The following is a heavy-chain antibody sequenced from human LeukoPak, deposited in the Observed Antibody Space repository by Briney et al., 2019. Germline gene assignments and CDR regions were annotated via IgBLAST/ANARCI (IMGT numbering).Heavy chain of an antibody. J-gene: IGHJ4*02. V-gene: IGHV3-23*01. Sequence: GGSLRLSCAASGFSSFAMNRVRQAPGKGLEWVSSITGSGSTTYYTDSVNGRFIISRDISKNTLYLQMNGLRAEDTAVYYCAKDFTSWFTGGFDYWGQGTLVTVSS. D-gene: IGHD3-10*01. CDR1: GFSSFA. CDR3: AKDFTSWFTGGFDY. CDR2: ITGSGSTT.